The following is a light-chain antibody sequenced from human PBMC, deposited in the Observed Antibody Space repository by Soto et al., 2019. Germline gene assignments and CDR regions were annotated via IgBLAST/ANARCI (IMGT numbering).Light chain of an antibody. Sequence: NFMLTQPHSVSESPGKTVTISCTRSSGSIASNYVQWYQQRPGSAPTTVIYEDNQRPSGVPVRFSGSIDTSSNSASLTISGLKTEDEADYYCQSYDSFNWVFGGGTKLTVL. J-gene: IGLJ3*02. CDR2: EDN. CDR1: SGSIASNY. V-gene: IGLV6-57*04. CDR3: QSYDSFNWV.